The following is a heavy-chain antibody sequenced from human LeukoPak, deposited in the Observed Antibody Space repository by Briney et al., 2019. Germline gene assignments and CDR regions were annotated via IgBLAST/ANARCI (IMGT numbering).Heavy chain of an antibody. CDR1: GFTFSGSA. D-gene: IGHD4-17*01. V-gene: IGHV3-73*01. Sequence: GSLRLSCAASGFTFSGSAMHWVRQASGKGLEWVGRIRSKANSYATAYAASVKGRFTISRDDSKNTAYLQMNSLKTEDTAVYYCTRIQRGDYGDYDDAFDIWGQGTMVTVSS. J-gene: IGHJ3*02. CDR2: IRSKANSYAT. CDR3: TRIQRGDYGDYDDAFDI.